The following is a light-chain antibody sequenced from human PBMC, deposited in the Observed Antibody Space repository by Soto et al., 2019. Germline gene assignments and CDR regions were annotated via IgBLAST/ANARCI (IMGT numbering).Light chain of an antibody. J-gene: IGLJ2*01. Sequence: QYVLTQPASVSGSPGQSVTISCTGTSSDVGGYNYVSWYQQHPGKAPKLMIYDVSNRPSGVSNRFSGSKSGNTASLTISGLQAEDEADYYCSSYTSSSTVLFGGGTKVTVL. CDR2: DVS. CDR3: SSYTSSSTVL. CDR1: SSDVGGYNY. V-gene: IGLV2-14*03.